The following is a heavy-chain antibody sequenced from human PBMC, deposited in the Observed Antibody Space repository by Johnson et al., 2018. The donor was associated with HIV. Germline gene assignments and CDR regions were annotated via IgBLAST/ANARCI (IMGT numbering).Heavy chain of an antibody. CDR1: GFTFSSYA. V-gene: IGHV3-30*04. D-gene: IGHD3-22*01. Sequence: QVQLVESGGGVVQPGRSLRLSCAASGFTFSSYAMHWVRQAPGKGLEWVAVISYDGSNKYYADSVKGRFTISRDNSKNTLYLQMNSRRAEDTAVYYCAMNYYDSSDAFDIWGQGTMVTVSS. CDR2: ISYDGSNK. J-gene: IGHJ3*02. CDR3: AMNYYDSSDAFDI.